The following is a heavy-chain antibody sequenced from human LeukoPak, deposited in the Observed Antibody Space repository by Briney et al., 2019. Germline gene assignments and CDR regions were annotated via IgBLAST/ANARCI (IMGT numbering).Heavy chain of an antibody. CDR1: GYTFTGYY. D-gene: IGHD3-9*01. J-gene: IGHJ4*02. CDR3: AREYILTAYYGDY. Sequence: EASVKVSCRASGYTFTGYYMHWVRQAPGQGLEWMGWINPKSGGANYAQKFQGRVTMTWDTSISTAYMELSRLRSDDTAVYYCAREYILTAYYGDYWGQGTLVTVSS. CDR2: INPKSGGA. V-gene: IGHV1-2*02.